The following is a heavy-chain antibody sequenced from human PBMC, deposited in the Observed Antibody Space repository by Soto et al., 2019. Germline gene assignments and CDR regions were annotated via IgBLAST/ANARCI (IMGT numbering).Heavy chain of an antibody. V-gene: IGHV4-61*01. CDR2: IHYSGST. CDR3: TRGGDAYQNGH. J-gene: IGHJ4*02. CDR1: GGSVNIGTYY. D-gene: IGHD2-21*01. Sequence: QVQLQESGPGLVKPSETLSLTCTVPGGSVNIGTYYRSWIRQPPGKGLEWIGFIHYSGSTNYNPSLKSRVPMSVDTSKNQVSLKLTSVNAADTAVYSCTRGGDAYQNGHWGQGTLVTVSS.